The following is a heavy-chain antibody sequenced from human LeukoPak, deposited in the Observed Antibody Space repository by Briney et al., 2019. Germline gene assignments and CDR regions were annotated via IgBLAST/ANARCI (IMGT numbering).Heavy chain of an antibody. CDR3: ARGWYYDSSGILKSGPEDY. CDR2: ISSSGSTI. D-gene: IGHD3-22*01. V-gene: IGHV3-11*01. Sequence: GGSLRLSCAASGFTFSDYYMSWIRQAPGRGLEWVSYISSSGSTIYYADSVKGRFTISRDNAKNSLYLQMNSLRAEDTAVYYCARGWYYDSSGILKSGPEDYWGQGTLVTVSS. CDR1: GFTFSDYY. J-gene: IGHJ4*02.